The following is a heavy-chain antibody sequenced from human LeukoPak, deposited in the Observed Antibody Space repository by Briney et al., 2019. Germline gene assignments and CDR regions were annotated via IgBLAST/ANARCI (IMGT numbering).Heavy chain of an antibody. D-gene: IGHD2-2*01. Sequence: SVKVSCKASGGTFSSYAISWVRQAPGQGLEWMGGIIPIFGTVNYAQKFQGGVTITADESTSTAYMELSSLRSEDTAVYYCARVKGYCSSTSCYGPYYYYGMDVWGQGTTVTVSS. CDR2: IIPIFGTV. CDR3: ARVKGYCSSTSCYGPYYYYGMDV. J-gene: IGHJ6*02. CDR1: GGTFSSYA. V-gene: IGHV1-69*01.